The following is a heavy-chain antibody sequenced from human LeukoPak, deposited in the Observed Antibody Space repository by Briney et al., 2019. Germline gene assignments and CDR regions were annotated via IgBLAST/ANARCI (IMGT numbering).Heavy chain of an antibody. CDR3: ARATISNRWFDP. CDR1: GGSISGYY. CDR2: INHSGST. D-gene: IGHD3-3*01. J-gene: IGHJ5*02. V-gene: IGHV4-34*01. Sequence: PSETLSLTCTVSGGSISGYYWSWIRQPPGKGLEWIGEINHSGSTNYNPSLKSRVTISIDTSKNQFSLKLSSVTAADTAVYYCARATISNRWFDPWGQGTLVTVSS.